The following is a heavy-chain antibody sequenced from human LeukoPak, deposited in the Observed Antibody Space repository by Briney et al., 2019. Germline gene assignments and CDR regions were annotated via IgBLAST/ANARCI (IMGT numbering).Heavy chain of an antibody. CDR1: GFTFSNYW. J-gene: IGHJ4*02. Sequence: GGSLRLSCAASGFTFSNYWMHWVRQAPGKGLVWVSRINSDGSTTTYADSVKGRFTVSRDNAKNTLYLQMNSLRVEDTAVYFCTRGGVDYWGQGTLVTVSS. V-gene: IGHV3-74*01. CDR3: TRGGVDY. CDR2: INSDGSTT. D-gene: IGHD3-10*01.